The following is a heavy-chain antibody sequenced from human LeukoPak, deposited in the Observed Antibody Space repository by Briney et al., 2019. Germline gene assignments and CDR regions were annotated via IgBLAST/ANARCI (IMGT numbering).Heavy chain of an antibody. CDR2: IYTSWST. CDR3: ARGYFDWLRYSFDY. CDR1: GGSISSYY. J-gene: IGHJ4*02. Sequence: SETLSLTCTVSGGSISSYYWSWIRQPAGKGLEWIGRIYTSWSTNYNPSLKSRVTMSVDTSKNQLSLKLSSVTAADTAIYYCARGYFDWLRYSFDYWGQGTLVTVSS. V-gene: IGHV4-4*07. D-gene: IGHD3-9*01.